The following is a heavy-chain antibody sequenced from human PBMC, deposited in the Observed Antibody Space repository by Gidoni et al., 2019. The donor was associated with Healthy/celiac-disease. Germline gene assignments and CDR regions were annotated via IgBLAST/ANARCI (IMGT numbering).Heavy chain of an antibody. Sequence: QVQLVQSVAEVKKPGASVKVSCKASGYTFTSYGISWLRQAPGQGLEWMGWISAYNGNTNYAQKLQGRVTMTTDTSTSTAYMELRSLRSDDTAVYYCARAGMTTVTVYYYGMDVWGQGTTVTVSS. CDR2: ISAYNGNT. V-gene: IGHV1-18*01. J-gene: IGHJ6*02. CDR3: ARAGMTTVTVYYYGMDV. D-gene: IGHD4-4*01. CDR1: GYTFTSYG.